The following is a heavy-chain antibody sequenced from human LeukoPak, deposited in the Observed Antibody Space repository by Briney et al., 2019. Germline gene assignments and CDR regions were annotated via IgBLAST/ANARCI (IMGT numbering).Heavy chain of an antibody. CDR3: ARGPSVGAHFDY. D-gene: IGHD1-26*01. CDR2: IYHSGTT. CDR1: GVTISSNNW. V-gene: IGHV4-4*02. J-gene: IGHJ4*02. Sequence: PSGTLSLTCAVYGVTISSNNWWSWVRQPPGKGLEWIGEIYHSGTTNYNPSLKSRVTISVDKSKNQFSLKLTSVTAADTAVYYCARGPSVGAHFDYWGQGTLATVSS.